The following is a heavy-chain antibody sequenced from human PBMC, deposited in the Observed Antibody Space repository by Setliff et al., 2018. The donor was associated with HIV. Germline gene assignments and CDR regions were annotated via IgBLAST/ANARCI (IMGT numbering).Heavy chain of an antibody. CDR3: ARDLNVWIGSLWFDP. CDR1: GYTFTSYY. J-gene: IGHJ5*02. V-gene: IGHV1-46*01. CDR2: IHPSGGST. D-gene: IGHD3-16*01. Sequence: ASVKFSCKASGYTFTSYYIHWVRQAPGQGLEGMGVIHPSGGSTSYAQKFQGRVTITRDTSASTAYMELSSLRSEDTAVYYCARDLNVWIGSLWFDPWGQGTLVTVSS.